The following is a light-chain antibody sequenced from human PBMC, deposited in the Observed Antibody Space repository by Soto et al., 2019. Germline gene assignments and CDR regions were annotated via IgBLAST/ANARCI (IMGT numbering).Light chain of an antibody. CDR2: SAS. J-gene: IGKJ5*01. CDR1: RGIGNA. Sequence: DIQMTQSPSSLSASVGDRVTITCRPSRGIGNALAWYQQKPGTVPKLLIHSASTLQSGVPSRFSGSGSGTDFSLTINSLKTDDGAMYYCQNYNSAPVTFGQGTRLEIK. V-gene: IGKV1-27*01. CDR3: QNYNSAPVT.